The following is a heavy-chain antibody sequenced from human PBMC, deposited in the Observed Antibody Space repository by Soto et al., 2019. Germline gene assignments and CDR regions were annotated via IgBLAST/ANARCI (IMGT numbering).Heavy chain of an antibody. CDR3: ARDRGGGAYCGGDCFAGT. Sequence: EVQLVESGGGLVQPGGSLRLSCAASGFTVSSNYMSWVRQAPGKGLEWVSVIYSGGSTYYADSVKGRFTISRDNSKNTVYLQMNGLRAEDTAVYYCARDRGGGAYCGGDCFAGTWGQGTLVTVSS. CDR2: IYSGGST. V-gene: IGHV3-66*01. CDR1: GFTVSSNY. J-gene: IGHJ4*02. D-gene: IGHD2-21*02.